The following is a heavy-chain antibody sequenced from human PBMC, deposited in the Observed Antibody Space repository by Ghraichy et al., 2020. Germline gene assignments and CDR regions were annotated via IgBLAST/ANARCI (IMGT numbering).Heavy chain of an antibody. V-gene: IGHV4-34*01. CDR1: GGSFSGYY. J-gene: IGHJ3*02. D-gene: IGHD1-26*01. CDR3: ARCELLGGACDI. Sequence: SETLSLTCAVYGGSFSGYYWSWIRQPPGKGLEWIGEIYHSGSTNYNPSLTNRVTISVDTSKNQFSLKLSSVTAADTAVYYCARCELLGGACDIWGQGTMVTVSS. CDR2: IYHSGST.